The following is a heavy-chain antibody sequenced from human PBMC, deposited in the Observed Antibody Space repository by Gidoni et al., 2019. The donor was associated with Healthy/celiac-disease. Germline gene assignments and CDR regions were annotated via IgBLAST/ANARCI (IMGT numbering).Heavy chain of an antibody. D-gene: IGHD6-19*01. J-gene: IGHJ6*02. V-gene: IGHV3-15*01. CDR3: TTGVAVAGLYYYGIDV. CDR1: GFTFSNAG. CDR2: IKSKTDGGTT. Sequence: EVQLVESGGDLVKPEGSLRLSCAASGFTFSNAGMSWVRQAPGKGLGWVGRIKSKTDGGTTDYAAPVKGRFTISRDDSKNTLYLQMNSLKTEDTAVYYCTTGVAVAGLYYYGIDVWGQGTTVTVSS.